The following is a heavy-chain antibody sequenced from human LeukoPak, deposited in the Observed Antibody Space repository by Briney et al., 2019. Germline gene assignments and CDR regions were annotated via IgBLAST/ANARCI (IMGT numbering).Heavy chain of an antibody. V-gene: IGHV3-7*01. CDR1: GFTISSYW. CDR2: IKKQGREK. CDR3: ARHAYYVFDI. J-gene: IGHJ3*02. D-gene: IGHD3-10*01. Sequence: GGSLRLSCEASGFTISSYWMTWVRQAPGKGLEWVANIKKQGREKYYVDSVKGRFTIARDNAKNSLYLQMNNLRAEDTAMYYCARHAYYVFDIWGQGTMVTVSS.